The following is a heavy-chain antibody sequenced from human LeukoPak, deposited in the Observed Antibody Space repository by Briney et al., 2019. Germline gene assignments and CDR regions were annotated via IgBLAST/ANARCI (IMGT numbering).Heavy chain of an antibody. J-gene: IGHJ6*03. D-gene: IGHD6-13*01. V-gene: IGHV4-59*01. CDR2: IYYSGST. CDR1: GGSISSYY. CDR3: ARGLYIAAAAYYYMDV. Sequence: SETLSLTCTVSGGSISSYYWIWLRQPPGKGLEWLGYIYYSGSTIYNPSLKSRVTISLGTSNNHFSLKLSSVTAADTDVYYCARGLYIAAAAYYYMDVWGKGTTVTVSS.